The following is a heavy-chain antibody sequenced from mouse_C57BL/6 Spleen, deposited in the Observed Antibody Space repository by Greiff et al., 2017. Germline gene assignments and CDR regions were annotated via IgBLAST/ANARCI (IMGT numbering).Heavy chain of an antibody. J-gene: IGHJ4*01. D-gene: IGHD2-4*01. Sequence: VQLQQSVAELVRPGASVKLSCTASGFNIKNTYMHWVKQRPEQGLEWIGRIDPANGNTKYAPKFQGKATIAADTSSNTAYLQLSSLTSEDTASYYCARLSDYDEGDYAMDYWGQGTSVTVSS. V-gene: IGHV14-3*01. CDR3: ARLSDYDEGDYAMDY. CDR2: IDPANGNT. CDR1: GFNIKNTY.